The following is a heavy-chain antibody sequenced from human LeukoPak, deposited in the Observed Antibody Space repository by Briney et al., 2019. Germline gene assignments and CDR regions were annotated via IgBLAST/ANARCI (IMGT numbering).Heavy chain of an antibody. V-gene: IGHV3-48*03. CDR1: GFTFSSYE. J-gene: IGHJ4*01. CDR3: ARVTTHYGAAAFDY. Sequence: GGSLILSCAASGFTFSSYEMNWVRQAPGKGLEWVSYISSSGSTIYYADSVKGRFTISRDNAKNSLYLQMNSLRAEDTAVYYCARVTTHYGAAAFDYWGHGTLVTVSS. CDR2: ISSSGSTI. D-gene: IGHD4-17*01.